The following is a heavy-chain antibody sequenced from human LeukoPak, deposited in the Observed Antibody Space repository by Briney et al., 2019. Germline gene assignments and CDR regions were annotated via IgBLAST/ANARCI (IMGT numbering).Heavy chain of an antibody. Sequence: SETLSLTCTVSGGSITNYYWSWIRQPPGKGLEWIGFIYYSGSTNYNPSLKSRVTISVDTSKNQFSLKLSSVTAADTAVYYCARVYYSSSYDYWYFDLWGRGTLVTVSS. CDR1: GGSITNYY. J-gene: IGHJ2*01. CDR3: ARVYYSSSYDYWYFDL. V-gene: IGHV4-59*01. D-gene: IGHD6-13*01. CDR2: IYYSGST.